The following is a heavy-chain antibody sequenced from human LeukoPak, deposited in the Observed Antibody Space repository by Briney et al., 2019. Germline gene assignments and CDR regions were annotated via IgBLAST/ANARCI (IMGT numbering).Heavy chain of an antibody. CDR2: ISSSCSTI. CDR1: GFTFSSYE. Sequence: GGSLRLSCAASGFTFSSYEMNWVRQAPGKGLEWVSYISSSCSTIYYADSVKGRFNISRDNSKNTLYLQMNSLRPEDTAVYYCARGGKIALAGTRSPQYFQHWGQGTLVTVSS. J-gene: IGHJ1*01. CDR3: ARGGKIALAGTRSPQYFQH. D-gene: IGHD6-19*01. V-gene: IGHV3-48*03.